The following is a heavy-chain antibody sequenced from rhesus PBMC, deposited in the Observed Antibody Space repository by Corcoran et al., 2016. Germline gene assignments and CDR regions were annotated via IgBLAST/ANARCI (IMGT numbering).Heavy chain of an antibody. CDR1: GGSISDSYR. Sequence: QVQLQESGPGVVKPSETLSLTCAVSGGSISDSYRWSWIRQPPGKGLEWIGYIYGSNTSTNYKPSRKSLVTISKDTSKNQVSWKLSSVTAADTAVYYCAGGYWGDYYAYFDHWGQRVLVTVSS. V-gene: IGHV4S10*01. CDR3: AGGYWGDYYAYFDH. CDR2: IYGSNTST. D-gene: IGHD3-34*01. J-gene: IGHJ4*01.